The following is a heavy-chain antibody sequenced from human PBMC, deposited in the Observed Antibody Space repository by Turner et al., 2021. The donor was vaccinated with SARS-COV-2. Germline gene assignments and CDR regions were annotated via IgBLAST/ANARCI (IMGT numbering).Heavy chain of an antibody. CDR1: ALPFSSYS. CDR3: ARARNYSSSWYGVDVPFDP. V-gene: IGHV3-30-3*01. J-gene: IGHJ5*02. D-gene: IGHD6-13*01. Sequence: QVQLVESGGGVVQPGRSLRHSCAASALPFSSYSMHGVRQAPGKGLEWVAVISYDGSYKYYADSVKGRFTISRDNSKNTLYLQMNSLRAEDTAVYYCARARNYSSSWYGVDVPFDPWGQGTLVTVSS. CDR2: ISYDGSYK.